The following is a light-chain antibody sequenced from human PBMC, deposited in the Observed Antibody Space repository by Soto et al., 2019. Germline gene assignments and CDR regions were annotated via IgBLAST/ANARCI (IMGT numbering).Light chain of an antibody. Sequence: EIVMTQSPATLSVSPGERAPLSCRAIQSVSSSLAWYQQKPGQAPRLLIYGASTRATGIPARFSGSGSGTEFTLTISSLQSEDFAVYYCQQYNNWPPWGTFGQGTKVDI. V-gene: IGKV3-15*01. CDR3: QQYNNWPPWGT. CDR1: QSVSSS. CDR2: GAS. J-gene: IGKJ1*01.